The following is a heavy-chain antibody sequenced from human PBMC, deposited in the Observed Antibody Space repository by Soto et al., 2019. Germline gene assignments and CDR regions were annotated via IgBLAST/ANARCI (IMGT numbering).Heavy chain of an antibody. Sequence: QVQLVQSGAEVKKPGSSVKVSCKTSGGTSYAVDWVRQAPGQGLEWMGGIIPMIGTTNYAEKFEGRLTITADESASTAYMELKGLRSDDTAVYYCSSELEGAVEVWGHGTRVTVSA. CDR1: GGTSYA. V-gene: IGHV1-69*01. D-gene: IGHD1-1*01. CDR3: SSELEGAVEV. CDR2: IIPMIGTT. J-gene: IGHJ3*01.